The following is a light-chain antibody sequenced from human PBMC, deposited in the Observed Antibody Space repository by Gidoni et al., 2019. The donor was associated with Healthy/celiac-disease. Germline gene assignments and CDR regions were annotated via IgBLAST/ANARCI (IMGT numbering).Light chain of an antibody. CDR1: NIGSKS. CDR3: QVWDSSSDHRWV. Sequence: SYVLTQLPSVSVAPGQTARITCGGNNIGSKSGHWYQQTPGQAPVLVVYDDSDRPSGIPERFSGSNSGNTATLTISRVEAGDEADYYCQVWDSSSDHRWVFGGGTKLTVL. J-gene: IGLJ2*01. V-gene: IGLV3-21*02. CDR2: DDS.